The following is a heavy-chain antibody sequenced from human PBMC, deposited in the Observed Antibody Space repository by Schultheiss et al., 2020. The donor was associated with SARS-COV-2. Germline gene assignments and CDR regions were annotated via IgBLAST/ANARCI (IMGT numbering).Heavy chain of an antibody. CDR2: ISSSSSYT. J-gene: IGHJ2*01. CDR3: ARDRYYYDSSGSPWYFDL. CDR1: GFTFSSYA. V-gene: IGHV3-21*01. Sequence: GGSLRLSCAASGFTFSSYAMSWVRQAPGKGLEWVSSISSSSSYTNYADSVKGRFTISRDNAKNSLYLQMNSLRAEDTAVYYCARDRYYYDSSGSPWYFDLWGRGTLVTVSS. D-gene: IGHD3-22*01.